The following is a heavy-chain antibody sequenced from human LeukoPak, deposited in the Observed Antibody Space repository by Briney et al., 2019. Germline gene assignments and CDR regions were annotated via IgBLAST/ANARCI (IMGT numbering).Heavy chain of an antibody. J-gene: IGHJ3*02. CDR1: GYTFTSYG. CDR2: ISAYNGNT. D-gene: IGHD3-22*01. CDR3: ARPARRHYYDSSGYYYEGDAFDI. Sequence: ASVKVSCKASGYTFTSYGISWVRQAPGQGLEWMGWISAYNGNTNYAQKLQGRVTMTTDTSTSTAYMEPRSLRSDDTAVYYCARPARRHYYDSSGYYYEGDAFDIWGQGTMVTVSS. V-gene: IGHV1-18*01.